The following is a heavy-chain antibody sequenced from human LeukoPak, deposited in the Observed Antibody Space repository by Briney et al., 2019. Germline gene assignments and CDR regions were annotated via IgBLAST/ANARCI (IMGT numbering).Heavy chain of an antibody. V-gene: IGHV3-20*01. CDR3: ARHSGSYYGDYYYYGMDV. Sequence: PGGSLRLSCAASGFTFDDYGMSWVRQAPGKGLEWVSDINWNGGSTGYADSVKGRFTISRDNAKNSLYLQMNSLRAEDTALYHCARHSGSYYGDYYYYGMDVWGQGTTVTVSS. D-gene: IGHD1-26*01. CDR1: GFTFDDYG. J-gene: IGHJ6*02. CDR2: INWNGGST.